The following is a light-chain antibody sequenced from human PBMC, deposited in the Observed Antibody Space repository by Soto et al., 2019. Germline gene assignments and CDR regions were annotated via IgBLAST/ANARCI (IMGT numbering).Light chain of an antibody. J-gene: IGLJ3*02. V-gene: IGLV2-23*01. CDR3: SSYAGGSTRV. CDR1: GGDVGSYNL. Sequence: QSVLTQPASVSGSPGQSITISCTGTGGDVGSYNLVSWYQQHPGKAPKLMIYEGSKRPSGVSNRFSGSKSGNTASLTISGLQAEDEADYYCSSYAGGSTRVFGGGTKLTVL. CDR2: EGS.